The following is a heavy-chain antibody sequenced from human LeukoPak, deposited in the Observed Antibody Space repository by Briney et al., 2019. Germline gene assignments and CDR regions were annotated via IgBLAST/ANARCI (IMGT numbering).Heavy chain of an antibody. V-gene: IGHV4-59*01. Sequence: PSETLSLTCTVSGGSISSYYWSWIRQPPGKGLEWIGYIYYSGSTNYNPSLKSRVTISVDTSKNQFSLKLSSVTAADTAVYYCARAQVQLFQSRCDAFDIWGQGTMVTVSS. CDR3: ARAQVQLFQSRCDAFDI. CDR2: IYYSGST. D-gene: IGHD4-17*01. CDR1: GGSISSYY. J-gene: IGHJ3*02.